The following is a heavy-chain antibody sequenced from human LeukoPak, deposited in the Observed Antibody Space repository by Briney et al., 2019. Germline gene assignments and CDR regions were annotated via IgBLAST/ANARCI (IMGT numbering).Heavy chain of an antibody. CDR3: ARDTHGGFDF. Sequence: GGSLRLSCAASGFTVSSIHMVWVRQAPGKGLEWVASINQNGNEKYYVGSVKGRFTISRDNAKNSLSLQMNSLKAEDTAVYYCARDTHGGFDFWGQGLLVTVSS. J-gene: IGHJ4*02. CDR2: INQNGNEK. D-gene: IGHD4-23*01. CDR1: GFTVSSIH. V-gene: IGHV3-7*03.